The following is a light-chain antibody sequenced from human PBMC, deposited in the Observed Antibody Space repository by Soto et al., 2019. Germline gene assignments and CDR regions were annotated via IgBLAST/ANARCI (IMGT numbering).Light chain of an antibody. CDR1: TGGVTSGHY. CDR2: DTT. Sequence: QSVVTQEPSMTVSPGGTVTLTCGSTTGGVTSGHYPYWFQQKPGQAPRTLIYDTTNKHSWTPARFSGSLLGGKAALTLSGAQPEDEAEYYCLLSYDGGDLVFGGVTKLTVL. CDR3: LLSYDGGDLV. J-gene: IGLJ2*01. V-gene: IGLV7-46*01.